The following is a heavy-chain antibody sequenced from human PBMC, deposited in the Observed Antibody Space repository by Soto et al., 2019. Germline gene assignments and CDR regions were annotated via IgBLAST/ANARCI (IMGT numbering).Heavy chain of an antibody. CDR1: GGSISSGDYY. CDR2: IYYSGST. CDR3: ARDKGYSHTYYYGMAV. J-gene: IGHJ6*02. V-gene: IGHV4-30-4*01. D-gene: IGHD2-15*01. Sequence: QVQLQESGPGLVKPSQTLSLTCTVSGGSISSGDYYWSWIRQPPGKGLEWIGDIYYSGSTYYNPSLKTRVTISVDTSKSQCSLQLSSVTAADTAVHYCARDKGYSHTYYYGMAVWGQGTTVTVSS.